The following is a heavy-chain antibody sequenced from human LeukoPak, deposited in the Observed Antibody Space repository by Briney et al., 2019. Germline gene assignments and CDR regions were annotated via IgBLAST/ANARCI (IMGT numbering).Heavy chain of an antibody. CDR2: ISGGTT. V-gene: IGHV3-38-3*01. J-gene: IGHJ6*03. Sequence: PGGSLRLSCAASRFTVFSVSTNEISWGRQAPGKGLECVSSISGGTTYYAASRKGRFTISRDDSKNTLYLQMNSLRAEDTALYYCAKSRNFYFYFMEVSGRGTKVTISS. CDR1: RFTVFSVSTNE. CDR3: AKSRNFYFYFMEV.